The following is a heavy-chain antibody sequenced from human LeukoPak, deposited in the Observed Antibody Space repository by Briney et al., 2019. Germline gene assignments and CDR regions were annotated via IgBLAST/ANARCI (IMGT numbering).Heavy chain of an antibody. CDR3: ARGPDGYNSHFDY. CDR2: IYYDGSKK. J-gene: IGHJ4*02. V-gene: IGHV3-30-3*01. Sequence: GGSLRLSCVASGFTFSGYAMHWVRQAPGKGLEWVAVIYYDGSKKYYADSVEGRFTISRDNSKNTLYLHMKSLRVEDTAVYYCARGPDGYNSHFDYWGQGTLVTVSS. D-gene: IGHD5-24*01. CDR1: GFTFSGYA.